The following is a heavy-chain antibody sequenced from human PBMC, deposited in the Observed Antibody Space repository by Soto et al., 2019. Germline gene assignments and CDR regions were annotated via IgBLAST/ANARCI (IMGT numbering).Heavy chain of an antibody. J-gene: IGHJ4*02. Sequence: SETLSLTCTVSGGSISSYYWSWIRQPPGKGLEWIGYIYYSGSTNYNPSLKSRVTISVDTSKNQFSLKLSSVTAADTAVYYCARSDGRFGELSTRHFDYWGQGTLVTVSS. CDR2: IYYSGST. CDR1: GGSISSYY. CDR3: ARSDGRFGELSTRHFDY. V-gene: IGHV4-59*08. D-gene: IGHD3-10*01.